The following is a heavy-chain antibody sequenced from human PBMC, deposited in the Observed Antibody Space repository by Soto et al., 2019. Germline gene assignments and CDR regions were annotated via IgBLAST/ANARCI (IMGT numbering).Heavy chain of an antibody. D-gene: IGHD3-3*01. J-gene: IGHJ4*02. CDR2: INDYGTTI. Sequence: EVELVESGGGLVQPGGSLRLSCAASGFNLGSYWMHWVRQAPGQGLMWVSRINDYGTTINYAESVEGRFTISRDDTRSEVYLQMNNLRAEDTAVYYCARGGLEPFDYCGQGALVTVSS. CDR3: ARGGLEPFDY. V-gene: IGHV3-74*01. CDR1: GFNLGSYW.